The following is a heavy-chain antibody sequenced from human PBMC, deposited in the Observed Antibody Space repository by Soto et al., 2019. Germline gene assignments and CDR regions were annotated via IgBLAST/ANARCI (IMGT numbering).Heavy chain of an antibody. CDR1: GITFSSYW. Sequence: EVQLVESGGGLVQPGGSLRLSCAASGITFSSYWMHWVRQAPGKGLVWVSRINSDGSSTSYADSVKGRFTISRDNAKNTLYLQMNSRRAEDTAVYYCAREYSSSRCFDYWGQGTLVTVSS. D-gene: IGHD6-13*01. V-gene: IGHV3-74*01. CDR3: AREYSSSRCFDY. J-gene: IGHJ4*02. CDR2: INSDGSST.